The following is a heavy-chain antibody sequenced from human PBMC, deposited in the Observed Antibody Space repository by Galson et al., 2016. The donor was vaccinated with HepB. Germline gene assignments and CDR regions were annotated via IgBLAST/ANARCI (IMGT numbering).Heavy chain of an antibody. D-gene: IGHD6-13*01. Sequence: SLRLSCAASGFTFTTYSMNWIRQAPGKGLEWLSYISSSSRTKYYTESVKGRFTISRDNAKNSLYLQMNSLRDEDTAVYYCARDQSSSWAHYYGMDVWGQGTTVTVSS. CDR2: ISSSSRTK. CDR3: ARDQSSSWAHYYGMDV. J-gene: IGHJ6*02. V-gene: IGHV3-48*02. CDR1: GFTFTTYS.